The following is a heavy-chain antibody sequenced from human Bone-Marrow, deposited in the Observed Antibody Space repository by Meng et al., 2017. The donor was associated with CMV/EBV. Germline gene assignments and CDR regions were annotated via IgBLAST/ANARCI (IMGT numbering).Heavy chain of an antibody. Sequence: ASVKVSCKASGYTFTGYYMHWVRQAPGQGLEWMRWINPNSGGTNYAQKFQGRVTMTRDTSISTAYMELSRLRSDDTAVYYCARGRRRPGAGHRDWFDPWGQGTLVTVSS. D-gene: IGHD6-19*01. CDR1: GYTFTGYY. J-gene: IGHJ5*02. CDR2: INPNSGGT. CDR3: ARGRRRPGAGHRDWFDP. V-gene: IGHV1-2*02.